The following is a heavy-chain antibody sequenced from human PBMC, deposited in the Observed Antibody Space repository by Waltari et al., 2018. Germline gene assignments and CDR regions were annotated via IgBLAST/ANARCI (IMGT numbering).Heavy chain of an antibody. CDR3: AQDYFFDN. Sequence: EVQLLESGGGLGQPGGSLRLSCEVSGFTFNTYAWIGVRQAPGKGLEWVASISSDGASTDYAESVKGRFTVSRDNSKNTLSLQMNSLRAEDTAIYYCAQDYFFDNWGQGTLVIVSP. V-gene: IGHV3-23*01. CDR2: ISSDGAST. J-gene: IGHJ4*02. CDR1: GFTFNTYA.